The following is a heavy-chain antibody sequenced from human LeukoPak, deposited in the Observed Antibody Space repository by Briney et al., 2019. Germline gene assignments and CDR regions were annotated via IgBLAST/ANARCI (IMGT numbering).Heavy chain of an antibody. J-gene: IGHJ3*02. V-gene: IGHV1-46*01. Sequence: AASVKVSCKASGYTFTNYYIHWMRQAPGQGLEWMGIINTSGGKTSYPLKFQGRVTVTRDTSTSTVYMELSSLRSEGTAVYYRARAILGAFDIWGQGTMVTVSA. CDR2: INTSGGKT. D-gene: IGHD1-26*01. CDR1: GYTFTNYY. CDR3: ARAILGAFDI.